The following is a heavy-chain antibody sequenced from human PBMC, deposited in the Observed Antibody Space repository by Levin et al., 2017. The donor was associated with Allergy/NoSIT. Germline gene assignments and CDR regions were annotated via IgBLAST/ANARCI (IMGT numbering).Heavy chain of an antibody. CDR3: ARGNMITFGGVITVAPRGHDY. CDR1: GGSFSGYY. V-gene: IGHV4-34*01. Sequence: SETLSLTCAVYGGSFSGYYWSWIRQPPGKGLEWIGEINHSGSTNYNPSLKSRVTISVDTSKNQFSLKLSSVTAADTAVYYCARGNMITFGGVITVAPRGHDYWGQGTLVTVSS. CDR2: INHSGST. D-gene: IGHD3-16*01. J-gene: IGHJ4*02.